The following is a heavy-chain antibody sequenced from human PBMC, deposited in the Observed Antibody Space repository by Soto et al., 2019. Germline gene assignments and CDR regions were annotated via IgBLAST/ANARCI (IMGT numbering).Heavy chain of an antibody. CDR1: GGSISSYY. CDR3: ARHRPYSTPFYCDY. CDR2: IYYTGST. Sequence: PSETLSLTCTVSGGSISSYYWSWIRQPPGKGLEWIGYIYYTGSTNYNPSLKSRVTISVDTSKKEFSLKLSSVTAADTAVYYCARHRPYSTPFYCDYWGQGTQVTVSS. D-gene: IGHD2-15*01. V-gene: IGHV4-59*08. J-gene: IGHJ4*02.